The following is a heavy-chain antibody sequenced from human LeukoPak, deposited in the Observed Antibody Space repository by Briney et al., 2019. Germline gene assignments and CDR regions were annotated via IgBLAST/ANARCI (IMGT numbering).Heavy chain of an antibody. V-gene: IGHV4-31*03. D-gene: IGHD4-11*01. CDR1: GGSISSGGYY. J-gene: IGHJ5*02. CDR3: ARGDYSNYMFDP. CDR2: IYHTGTT. Sequence: PSETLSLTCTVSGGSISSGGYYWSWIRQHPGKGLEWIGFIYHTGTTNYNPSLKSRITISVDTSDNQFSLRLTSVTAADTAVYYCARGDYSNYMFDPWGQGTLVTVSS.